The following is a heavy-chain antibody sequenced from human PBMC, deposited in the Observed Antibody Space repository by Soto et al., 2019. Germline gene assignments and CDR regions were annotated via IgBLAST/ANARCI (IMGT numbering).Heavy chain of an antibody. CDR1: GYIFNTYA. J-gene: IGHJ4*02. V-gene: IGHV1-18*01. CDR2: ISPYNGKT. Sequence: GPGVKKPGASVTVSCNASGYIFNTYAIIWVRQAPGQGLEWMGWISPYNGKTYYAQNVQGRVALTTDTSTNTAHMEVKSLRFEDTAVYYCAREGVAAAMDSWGQGTLVTVSP. CDR3: AREGVAAAMDS. D-gene: IGHD6-13*01.